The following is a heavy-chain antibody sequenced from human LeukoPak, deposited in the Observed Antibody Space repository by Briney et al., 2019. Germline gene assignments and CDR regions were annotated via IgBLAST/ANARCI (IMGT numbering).Heavy chain of an antibody. D-gene: IGHD1-1*01. CDR3: ARGPNGYYFDY. J-gene: IGHJ4*02. Sequence: GASVKVSCKASGYTFTGYYMHWVRQAPGQGLEWMGWINPNSGGTSYAQKFQGRVTMTRDTSISTAYMELSRLRSDDTAVYYCARGPNGYYFDYWGQGTLVTVSS. CDR1: GYTFTGYY. V-gene: IGHV1-2*02. CDR2: INPNSGGT.